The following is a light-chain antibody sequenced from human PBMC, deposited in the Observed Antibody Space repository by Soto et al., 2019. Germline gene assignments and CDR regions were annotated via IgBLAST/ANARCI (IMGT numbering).Light chain of an antibody. V-gene: IGKV1-9*01. Sequence: DLQLTRSRSFLSASVGDRVTITCRASQGISSYLAWYQQKPGKAPKLLIYAASTLQSGVPLRFSGSGSGTSFTLTISSLKNEDFSTYYCQQLLSYTITFGQGTRLEIK. CDR1: QGISSY. CDR2: AAS. J-gene: IGKJ5*01. CDR3: QQLLSYTIT.